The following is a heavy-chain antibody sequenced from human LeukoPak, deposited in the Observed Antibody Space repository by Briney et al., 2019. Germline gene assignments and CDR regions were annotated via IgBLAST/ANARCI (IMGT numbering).Heavy chain of an antibody. CDR2: ITGSGGDS. J-gene: IGHJ4*02. CDR3: AKKSLWSGPFDY. D-gene: IGHD3-3*01. V-gene: IGHV3-23*01. CDR1: GFIFTSNR. Sequence: GGSLRLSCAAPGFIFTSNRMNWVRQAPGKGLEWVSIITGSGGDSYYTDSVKCRFTLSRDNSKNTLFLQMNSLRAEDTAVYFCAKKSLWSGPFDYWGQGTLVTVFS.